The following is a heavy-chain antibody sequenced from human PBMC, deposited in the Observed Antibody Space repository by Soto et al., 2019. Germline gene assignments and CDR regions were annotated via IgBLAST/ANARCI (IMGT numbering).Heavy chain of an antibody. D-gene: IGHD2-2*01. CDR1: GYAFTWFN. Sequence: ASVKVSCKASGYAFTWFNMHWVRQAPGQGLEWMGIINPSGGSTSYAQKFQGRVTMTRDTSTSTVYMELSSLRSEDTAVYYCARGIVVVPAAYSHDYYYYGMDVWGQGTTVTVSS. V-gene: IGHV1-46*03. J-gene: IGHJ6*02. CDR2: INPSGGST. CDR3: ARGIVVVPAAYSHDYYYYGMDV.